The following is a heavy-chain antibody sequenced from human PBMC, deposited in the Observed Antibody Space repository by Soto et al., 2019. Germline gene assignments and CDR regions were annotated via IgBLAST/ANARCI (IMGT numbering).Heavy chain of an antibody. CDR2: IYYSGST. V-gene: IGHV4-31*01. CDR1: GGSISSGGYY. J-gene: IGHJ3*02. CDR3: AREMRVYDSSGLDAFDI. Sequence: QVQLQESGPGLVKPSQTLSLTCTVSGGSISSGGYYWSWIRQHPGKGLEWIGYIYYSGSTYYNPSLKSKVTISIDTSKNQFSLKLSSVTAADTAVYYCAREMRVYDSSGLDAFDIWGQGTMVTVSS. D-gene: IGHD3-22*01.